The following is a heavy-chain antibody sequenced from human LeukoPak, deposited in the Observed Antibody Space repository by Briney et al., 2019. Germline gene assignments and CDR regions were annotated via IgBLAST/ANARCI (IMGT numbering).Heavy chain of an antibody. D-gene: IGHD3-22*01. J-gene: IGHJ3*02. V-gene: IGHV1-69*04. CDR1: GGTFSSYT. Sequence: SVKVSCKASGGTFSSYTISWVRQAPGQGLEWMGRIIPILGIANYAQKFQGRVTITADKSTSTAYMELSSLRSDDTAVYYCARDLGDSSGYYDAFDIWGQGTMVTVSS. CDR3: ARDLGDSSGYYDAFDI. CDR2: IIPILGIA.